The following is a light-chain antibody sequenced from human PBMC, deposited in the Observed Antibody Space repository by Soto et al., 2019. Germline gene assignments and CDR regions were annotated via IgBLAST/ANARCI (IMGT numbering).Light chain of an antibody. Sequence: KKAASTMSLSSREGDNLSCRASQSLNSIYLAWYQQKPGQGPSLLMYGASNRATGIPDRFSGSGSGTDFTLTISRLEPEDFAVYYCQQYVSSPTVGRGTRVEIK. CDR3: QQYVSSPT. CDR2: GAS. J-gene: IGKJ5*01. CDR1: QSLNSIY. V-gene: IGKV3-20*01.